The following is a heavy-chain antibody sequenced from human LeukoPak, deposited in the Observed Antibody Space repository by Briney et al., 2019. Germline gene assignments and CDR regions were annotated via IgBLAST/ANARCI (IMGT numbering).Heavy chain of an antibody. Sequence: GGSLRLSCAASGFTFNSYALHWVRQAPGKGLEWVAVIWYDGSNKYYADSVRGRFTISRDSSRNTVFLQMNSLRPEDTAVYYCARDRDTSYWYIDYWGQGTPVTVSS. V-gene: IGHV3-30*04. J-gene: IGHJ4*02. CDR1: GFTFNSYA. CDR2: IWYDGSNK. CDR3: ARDRDTSYWYIDY. D-gene: IGHD1-26*01.